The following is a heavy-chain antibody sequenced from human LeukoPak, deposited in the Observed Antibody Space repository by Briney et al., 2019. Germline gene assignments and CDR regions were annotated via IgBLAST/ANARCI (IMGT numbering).Heavy chain of an antibody. CDR3: ARYHYCSGGSCYSRWFDP. CDR1: GGSFSGYY. J-gene: IGHJ5*02. Sequence: ETLSLTCAVYGGSFSGYYWSWIRQPPGKGLGWIGEINHSGSTNYNPSLKSRVTISVDTSKNQFSLKLSSVTAADTAVYYCARYHYCSGGSCYSRWFDPWGQGTLVTVSS. D-gene: IGHD2-15*01. V-gene: IGHV4-34*01. CDR2: INHSGST.